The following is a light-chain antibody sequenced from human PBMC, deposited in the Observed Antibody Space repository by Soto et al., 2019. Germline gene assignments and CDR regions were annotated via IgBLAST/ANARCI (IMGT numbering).Light chain of an antibody. J-gene: IGLJ7*01. Sequence: QSALTQPASVSGSPGQSITISCTGTSADVGAYDYVSWYQHHPGKGPKLMIFDVTIRPSGVSNRFSGSKSGNTASLTISGLHAEDEAAYHCSSYTTSGTPVFGGGTQLTVL. CDR2: DVT. CDR3: SSYTTSGTPV. V-gene: IGLV2-14*03. CDR1: SADVGAYDY.